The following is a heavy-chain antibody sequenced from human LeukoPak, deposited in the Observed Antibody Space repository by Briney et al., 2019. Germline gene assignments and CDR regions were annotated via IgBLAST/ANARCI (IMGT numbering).Heavy chain of an antibody. D-gene: IGHD5-12*01. Sequence: QPGGSLRLSCAASGFTFSDYYMSWIRQAPGKGLEWVSVIYSGGSTYYADSVNGRFTISRDNSKNTLYLQMNSLRAEDTAVYYCAKSRYSGYGGYFDYWGQGTLVTVSS. CDR2: IYSGGST. CDR1: GFTFSDYY. J-gene: IGHJ4*02. V-gene: IGHV3-53*01. CDR3: AKSRYSGYGGYFDY.